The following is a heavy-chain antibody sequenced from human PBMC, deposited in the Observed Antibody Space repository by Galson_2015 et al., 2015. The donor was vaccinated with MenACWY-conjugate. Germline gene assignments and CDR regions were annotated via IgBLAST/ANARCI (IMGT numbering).Heavy chain of an antibody. D-gene: IGHD2-8*01. J-gene: IGHJ6*02. Sequence: SVKVSCKASGYIFTNYAMHWVRQAPGQGLEWMGWINVGNGNTKYSEAVEGRITITRDTSASIVYMDLSSLRFEDTAVYYCATWTIGGVCSPRYSYSGMDVWGQGTTVIVSS. CDR1: GYIFTNYA. V-gene: IGHV1-3*03. CDR2: INVGNGNT. CDR3: ATWTIGGVCSPRYSYSGMDV.